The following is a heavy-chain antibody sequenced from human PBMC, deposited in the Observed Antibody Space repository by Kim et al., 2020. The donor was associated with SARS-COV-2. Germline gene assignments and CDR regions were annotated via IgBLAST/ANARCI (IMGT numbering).Heavy chain of an antibody. Sequence: YYADSVKGRFTISRDNSKNTLYLQMNSLRAEDTAVYYCAKSLTIFGVVNLWGQGTLVTVSS. D-gene: IGHD3-3*01. J-gene: IGHJ4*02. V-gene: IGHV3-23*01. CDR3: AKSLTIFGVVNL.